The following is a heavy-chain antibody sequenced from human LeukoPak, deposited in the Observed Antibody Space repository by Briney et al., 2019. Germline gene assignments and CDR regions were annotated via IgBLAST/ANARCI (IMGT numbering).Heavy chain of an antibody. CDR2: INHSGST. J-gene: IGHJ4*02. CDR3: ARDLYSSSWYKF. CDR1: GGSFSGYY. V-gene: IGHV4-34*01. D-gene: IGHD6-13*01. Sequence: SETLSLTCAVYGGSFSGYYWSWIRQPPGEGLEWIGEINHSGSTNYNPSLKSRVTISVDTSKNQFSLKLSSVTAADTAVYYCARDLYSSSWYKFWGQGTLVTVSS.